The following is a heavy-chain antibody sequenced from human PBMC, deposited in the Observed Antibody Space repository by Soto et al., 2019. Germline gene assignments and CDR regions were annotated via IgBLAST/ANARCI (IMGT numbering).Heavy chain of an antibody. CDR2: IWYDGSNK. D-gene: IGHD2-2*01. V-gene: IGHV3-33*01. J-gene: IGHJ6*02. CDR1: GFTFSSYG. Sequence: GGSLRLSCAASGFTFSSYGMHWVRQAPGKGLGWVAVIWYDGSNKYYADSVKGRFTISRDNSKNTLYLQMNSLRAEDTAVYYCARGSLSYCSSTSCYPYYGMDVWGQGTTVTVSS. CDR3: ARGSLSYCSSTSCYPYYGMDV.